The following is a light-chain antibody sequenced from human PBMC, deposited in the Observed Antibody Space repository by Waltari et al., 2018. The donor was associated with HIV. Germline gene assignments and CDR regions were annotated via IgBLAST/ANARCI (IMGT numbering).Light chain of an antibody. Sequence: DVVMTQSPLSLPVTLGQPASISCRSSQSLVYSDGNTYLNWFQQRPGQSPRRLIYNVSKRDSGVPDRFSGSGSGTDFTLKISRVEAEDVGVYYCVQGTHWPPGYTFGQGTKLEIK. J-gene: IGKJ2*01. V-gene: IGKV2-30*01. CDR3: VQGTHWPPGYT. CDR1: QSLVYSDGNTY. CDR2: NVS.